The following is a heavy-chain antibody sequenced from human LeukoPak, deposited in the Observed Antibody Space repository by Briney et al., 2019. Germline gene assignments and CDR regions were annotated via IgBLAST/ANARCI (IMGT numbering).Heavy chain of an antibody. D-gene: IGHD3-10*01. V-gene: IGHV3-74*01. Sequence: GGSLRLSCAASGFTFSSYWMHWVRQAPGKGLVWVSRINGDGSSITYADSVKGRFTISRDNVKNTLYLQMNSLRAEDTAVYYCARGKTGYYYYMDVWGKGTTVTVSS. CDR2: INGDGSSI. CDR3: ARGKTGYYYYMDV. CDR1: GFTFSSYW. J-gene: IGHJ6*03.